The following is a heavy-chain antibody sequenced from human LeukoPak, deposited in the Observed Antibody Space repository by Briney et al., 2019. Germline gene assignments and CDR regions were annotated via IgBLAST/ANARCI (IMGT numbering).Heavy chain of an antibody. J-gene: IGHJ6*03. Sequence: ASVKVSCKASGGTFSSYAISWVRQAPGQGLEWMGGIIPIFGTANYAQKFQGRVTITTDESTSTAYMELSSLRSEDTAVYYCARVTTVKNARGFYYYYYMDVWGKGTTVTVSS. CDR3: ARVTTVKNARGFYYYYYMDV. CDR1: GGTFSSYA. CDR2: IIPIFGTA. V-gene: IGHV1-69*05. D-gene: IGHD4-17*01.